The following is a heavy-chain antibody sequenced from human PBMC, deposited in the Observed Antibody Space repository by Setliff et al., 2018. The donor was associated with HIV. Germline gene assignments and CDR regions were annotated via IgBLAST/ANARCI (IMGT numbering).Heavy chain of an antibody. CDR2: VFYTGFA. Sequence: SETLSLTCTVSGDSIRGYYWSWIRQPPGQGLEWMGYVFYTGFAAYNPSLKSRLTISVDTSKSQFSLTLTSVTAADTAVYYCARQMPIPGIAITPVDYWGQGALVTVS. CDR1: GDSIRGYY. D-gene: IGHD5-12*01. CDR3: ARQMPIPGIAITPVDY. J-gene: IGHJ4*02. V-gene: IGHV4-59*08.